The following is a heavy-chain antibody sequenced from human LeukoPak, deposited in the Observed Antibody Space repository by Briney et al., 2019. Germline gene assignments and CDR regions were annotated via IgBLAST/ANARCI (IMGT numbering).Heavy chain of an antibody. CDR3: ARSPSPWYGSGPRNYFDY. Sequence: SETLSLTCTVSGGSISSYYWSWIRPPPGKGLACIGYIYYSGSTNYNPSLKSRVTISVDTSKNQFSLKLSSVTAADTAVYYCARSPSPWYGSGPRNYFDYWGQGTLVTVSS. D-gene: IGHD6-19*01. J-gene: IGHJ4*02. V-gene: IGHV4-59*01. CDR2: IYYSGST. CDR1: GGSISSYY.